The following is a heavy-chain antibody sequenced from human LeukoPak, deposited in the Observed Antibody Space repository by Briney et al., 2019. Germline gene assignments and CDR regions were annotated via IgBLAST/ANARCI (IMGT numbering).Heavy chain of an antibody. CDR1: GFTFSSYA. Sequence: GSLRLSCAASGFTFSSYAMHWVRQPPGKGLEWIGEINHSGSTNYNPSLKSRVTISVDTSKNQFSLKLSSVTAADTAVYYCARGGFSHVAVAGRNWFDPWGQGTLVTVSS. V-gene: IGHV4-34*01. J-gene: IGHJ5*02. D-gene: IGHD6-19*01. CDR2: INHSGST. CDR3: ARGGFSHVAVAGRNWFDP.